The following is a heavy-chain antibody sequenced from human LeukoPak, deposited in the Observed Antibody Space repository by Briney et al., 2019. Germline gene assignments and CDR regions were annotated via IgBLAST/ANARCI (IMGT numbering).Heavy chain of an antibody. CDR1: GFTFSSYS. D-gene: IGHD3-10*01. CDR3: ARAPVRGPREAVMVPY. Sequence: GGSLRLSCAASGFTFSSYSMNWVRQAPGKGLEWVSYISSSSSTIYYADSVKGRFTISRDNAKNSLYLQMNSLRAEDTAVYYCARAPVRGPREAVMVPYWGQGTLVTVSS. V-gene: IGHV3-48*04. CDR2: ISSSSSTI. J-gene: IGHJ4*02.